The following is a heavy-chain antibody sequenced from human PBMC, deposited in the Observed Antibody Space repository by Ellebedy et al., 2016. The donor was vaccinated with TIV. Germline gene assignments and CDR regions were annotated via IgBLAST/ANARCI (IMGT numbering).Heavy chain of an antibody. Sequence: PGGSLRLSCAASGFTFNAYAMHWVRQAPGKGLEYVSAISRDGTNSYSANSVKGRFTISRDNSKNTLFLQLGSLRAEDMAVYYCARGLKTDDSSSGSYYSDWYFDLWGRGTLVTVSS. CDR2: ISRDGTNS. J-gene: IGHJ2*01. CDR1: GFTFNAYA. D-gene: IGHD3-10*01. CDR3: ARGLKTDDSSSGSYYSDWYFDL. V-gene: IGHV3-64*01.